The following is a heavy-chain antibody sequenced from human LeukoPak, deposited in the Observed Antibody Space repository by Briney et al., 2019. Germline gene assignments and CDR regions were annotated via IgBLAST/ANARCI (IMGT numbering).Heavy chain of an antibody. V-gene: IGHV4-59*12. CDR3: ARVVSSSSWYNYYYFDY. D-gene: IGHD6-13*01. CDR1: GGSISSYY. J-gene: IGHJ4*02. Sequence: SETLSLTCTVSGGSISSYYWSWIRQPPGKGLEWIGYIYHSGNTYYNPSLKSRVSISVDTSKNQFSLELSSVTAADTAVYYCARVVSSSSWYNYYYFDYWGQGTLVTVSS. CDR2: IYHSGNT.